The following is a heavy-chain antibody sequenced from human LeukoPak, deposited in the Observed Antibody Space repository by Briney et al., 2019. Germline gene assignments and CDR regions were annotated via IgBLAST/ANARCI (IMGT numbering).Heavy chain of an antibody. CDR3: ARTTVPNSNWFDP. CDR1: GYTFTSYG. V-gene: IGHV1-69*06. J-gene: IGHJ5*02. CDR2: IIPIFGTA. D-gene: IGHD4-17*01. Sequence: GASVKVSCKASGYTFTSYGISWVRQAPGQGLEWMGGIIPIFGTANYAQKFQGRVTITADRSTSTAYMELSSLRSEDTAVYYCARTTVPNSNWFDPWGQGTLVTVSS.